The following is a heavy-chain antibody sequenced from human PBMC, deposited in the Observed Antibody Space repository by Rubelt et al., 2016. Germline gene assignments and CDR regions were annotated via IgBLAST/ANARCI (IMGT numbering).Heavy chain of an antibody. CDR1: SSYA. J-gene: IGHJ4*02. Sequence: SSYAMHWVRQAPGKGLEWVAVISYDGSNKYYADSVKGRFTISRDNSKNTLYLQMNSLRAEDTAVYYCARDIGYWNNPPPDYWGQGTLVTVSS. V-gene: IGHV3-30*04. CDR3: ARDIGYWNNPPPDY. D-gene: IGHD1/OR15-1a*01. CDR2: ISYDGSNK.